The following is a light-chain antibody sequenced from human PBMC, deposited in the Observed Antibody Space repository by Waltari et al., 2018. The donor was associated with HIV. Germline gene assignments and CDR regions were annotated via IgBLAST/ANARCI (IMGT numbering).Light chain of an antibody. V-gene: IGKV4-1*01. J-gene: IGKJ2*01. CDR1: QSLLYSSNNKNY. CDR3: LQFYSSLYT. CDR2: WAS. Sequence: DIVMTQSPESLTVSLGERATINCKSSQSLLYSSNNKNYLAWYQQKGGQSPKLLINWASTRESGVPDRFSGSRSGTNFTLTISSLQAEDVAVYYCLQFYSSLYTFGQGTNLEIK.